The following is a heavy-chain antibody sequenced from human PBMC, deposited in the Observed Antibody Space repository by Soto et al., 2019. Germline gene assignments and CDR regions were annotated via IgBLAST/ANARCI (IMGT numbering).Heavy chain of an antibody. CDR1: GGSVSSSGYY. CDR2: IYDSEKI. Sequence: SETLSLTCTVSGGSVSSSGYYWGWVRQPPGKGLEWIASIYDSEKIYNNPSLKSRVTISLDTSKNQFSLKLRSVTAADTAVYYCVKDRRAAAGKGVAFDIWGQGTMVTVS. J-gene: IGHJ3*02. V-gene: IGHV4-39*02. D-gene: IGHD6-13*01. CDR3: VKDRRAAAGKGVAFDI.